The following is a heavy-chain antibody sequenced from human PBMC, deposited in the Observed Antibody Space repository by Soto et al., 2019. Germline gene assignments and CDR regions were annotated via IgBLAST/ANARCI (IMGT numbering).Heavy chain of an antibody. D-gene: IGHD3-22*01. J-gene: IGHJ4*02. CDR1: GVNFRSYA. CDR2: ISYDGGLE. Sequence: GGSLRLSCAAAGVNFRSYAVHWVRQAPGKGLEWVAVISYDGGLEYYSDSVKGRFTISRDNSKNTLHLQMNSLRGEDTAIYYCAKKYDSSGYYPDYWGQGTLVTVSS. V-gene: IGHV3-30*18. CDR3: AKKYDSSGYYPDY.